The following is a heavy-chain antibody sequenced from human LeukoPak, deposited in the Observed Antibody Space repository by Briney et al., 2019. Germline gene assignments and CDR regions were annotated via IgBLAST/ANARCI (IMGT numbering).Heavy chain of an antibody. D-gene: IGHD2-2*03. Sequence: PGGSLRLSCAASGFTFSTYDMQRVRQAPGKGLEWVSGISRSGRTYYTDSVKGRFSISRDNSKDTLYLQMNSLRAEDTAVYYCAQGGYFAFDIWGQGTMVAVSS. CDR3: AQGGYFAFDI. V-gene: IGHV3-23*01. CDR1: GFTFSTYD. J-gene: IGHJ3*02. CDR2: ISRSGRT.